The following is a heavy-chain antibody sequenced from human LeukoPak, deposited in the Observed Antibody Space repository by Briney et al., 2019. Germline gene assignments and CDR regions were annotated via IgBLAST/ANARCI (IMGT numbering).Heavy chain of an antibody. D-gene: IGHD4-17*01. CDR2: IKQDGREK. V-gene: IGHV3-7*02. CDR3: ARGAQDDYGYYYGMDV. CDR1: GFTFGNFW. J-gene: IGHJ6*02. Sequence: GGSLRLSCAASGFTFGNFWMTWVRQTPGKGLEWVANIKQDGREKKYVDSVKGRFTISRDNAKNSLYLQMNGLRAEDSAVYYCARGAQDDYGYYYGMDVWGQGTTVTVSS.